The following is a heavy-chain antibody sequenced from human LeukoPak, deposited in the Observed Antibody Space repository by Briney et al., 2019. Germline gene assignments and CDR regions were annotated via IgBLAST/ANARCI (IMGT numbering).Heavy chain of an antibody. Sequence: AGGSLRLSCAASGFTFSSYAMSWVRQAPGKGLEWVSAISGSGGSTYYADSVKGRFTISRDNSKNTLYLQMNSLRAEDTAVYYCAKGSSAYYDFWSGYYDYFDYWGQGTLVTVSS. CDR1: GFTFSSYA. D-gene: IGHD3-3*01. V-gene: IGHV3-23*01. CDR2: ISGSGGST. J-gene: IGHJ4*02. CDR3: AKGSSAYYDFWSGYYDYFDY.